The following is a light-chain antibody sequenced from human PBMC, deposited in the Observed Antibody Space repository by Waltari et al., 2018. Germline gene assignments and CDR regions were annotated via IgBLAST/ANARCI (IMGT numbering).Light chain of an antibody. V-gene: IGLV2-14*01. CDR2: EVS. J-gene: IGLJ2*01. CDR3: SSYTSSSTLVV. Sequence: QSALTQPASVSGSPGQSTTISCTGTSRDVGGSNFVSWYQQHPGKAPKLMIYEVSDRPSGVSNRFSGSKSGSTASLTISGLQAEDEADYYCSSYTSSSTLVVFGGGTKLTVL. CDR1: SRDVGGSNF.